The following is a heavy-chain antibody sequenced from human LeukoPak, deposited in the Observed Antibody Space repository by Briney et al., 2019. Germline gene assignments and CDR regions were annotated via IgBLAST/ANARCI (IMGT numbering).Heavy chain of an antibody. CDR2: INPSGGST. Sequence: ASVKVSCKASGYTFTSYYMHWVRQAPGQGLEWMGIINPSGGSTSYAQKFQGRVTMTRDTSTSIVYMELSSLRSEDTAVYYCARELEEMATIGYWGQGTLVTVSS. V-gene: IGHV1-46*01. J-gene: IGHJ4*02. CDR1: GYTFTSYY. CDR3: ARELEEMATIGY. D-gene: IGHD5-24*01.